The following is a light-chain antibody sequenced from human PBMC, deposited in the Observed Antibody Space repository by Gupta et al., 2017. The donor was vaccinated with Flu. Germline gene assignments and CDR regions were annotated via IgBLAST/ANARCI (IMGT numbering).Light chain of an antibody. CDR1: SSNIGSNY. CDR3: AAWDDSLSGHYV. Sequence: QSVLPQPPSASGTPGQRVTISCSGSSSNIGSNYVYWYQQLPGTAPKLLIYRNNQRPSGVPDRFSGSKSGTSASLAISGLRTEEEADYYCAAWDDSLSGHYVFGTGTKVTVL. V-gene: IGLV1-47*01. CDR2: RNN. J-gene: IGLJ1*01.